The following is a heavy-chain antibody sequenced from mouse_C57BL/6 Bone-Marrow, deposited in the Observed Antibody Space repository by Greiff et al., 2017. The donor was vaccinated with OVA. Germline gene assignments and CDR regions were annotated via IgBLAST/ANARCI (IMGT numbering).Heavy chain of an antibody. Sequence: EVQLQQSGPELVKPGASVKMSCTASGSTFTDYNMHWVKQSPGKSLEWIGCINPNNGGTSYNQKFKGKATLTVNKSSSTAYMELRSLTSEDAAVYYCSRCYSNYDWFAYWGQGTLVTVSA. CDR3: SRCYSNYDWFAY. CDR1: GSTFTDYN. CDR2: INPNNGGT. V-gene: IGHV1-22*01. D-gene: IGHD2-5*01. J-gene: IGHJ3*01.